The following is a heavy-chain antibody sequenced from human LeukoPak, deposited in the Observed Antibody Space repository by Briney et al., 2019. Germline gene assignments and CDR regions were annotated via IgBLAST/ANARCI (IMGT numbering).Heavy chain of an antibody. CDR2: IDTNTGNP. V-gene: IGHV7-4-1*02. Sequence: ASVKVSCKASGYTFTNYAMNWVRQVPGQGLERMGWIDTNTGNPTYAQGFTERFVFSLDTSVNTAYLQINSLKSEDTAVYYCARDNYGAEEGIGSSLVWLDPWGQGTLVTVSS. CDR3: ARDNYGAEEGIGSSLVWLDP. CDR1: GYTFTNYA. J-gene: IGHJ5*02. D-gene: IGHD6-13*01.